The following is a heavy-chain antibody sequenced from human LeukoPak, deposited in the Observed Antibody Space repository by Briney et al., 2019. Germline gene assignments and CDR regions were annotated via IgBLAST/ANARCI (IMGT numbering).Heavy chain of an antibody. V-gene: IGHV3-48*04. D-gene: IGHD3-10*01. CDR1: GFTFNTYT. Sequence: PGGSLRLSCTASGFTFNTYTMNWVRQTPGKGLEWVSYISSSGSTIYYADSVKGRFTISRDNAKNSLYLQMNSLRAEDTAVYYCARDLGVRYGSGSYYNGDAFDIWGQGTMVTVSS. CDR3: ARDLGVRYGSGSYYNGDAFDI. CDR2: ISSSGSTI. J-gene: IGHJ3*02.